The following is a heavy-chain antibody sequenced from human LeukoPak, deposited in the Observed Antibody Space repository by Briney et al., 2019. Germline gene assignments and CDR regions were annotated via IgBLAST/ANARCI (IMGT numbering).Heavy chain of an antibody. CDR3: ARRIAARPDGWFDP. CDR1: GGSISSHY. V-gene: IGHV4-59*11. CDR2: IYYSGST. J-gene: IGHJ5*02. Sequence: SETLSLTCTVSGGSISSHYWSWIRQPPGKGLEWIGYIYYSGSTNYNPSLKSRVTISVDTSKNQSSLKLSSVTAADTAVYYCARRIAARPDGWFDPWGQGTLVTVSS. D-gene: IGHD6-6*01.